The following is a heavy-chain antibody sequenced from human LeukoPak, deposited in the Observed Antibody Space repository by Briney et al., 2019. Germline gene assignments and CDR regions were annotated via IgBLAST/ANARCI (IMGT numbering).Heavy chain of an antibody. J-gene: IGHJ4*02. Sequence: GGSLRLSCAVSGFSFSSYWMSWVRQAPGKGLEWVANIKQDGSEKYYVDSVKGRFTISRDNAKNSLYLQMNSLRAEDTAVYYCARDRLDYDILTSRYYYFDYWGQGTLVTVSS. V-gene: IGHV3-7*04. CDR2: IKQDGSEK. CDR1: GFSFSSYW. D-gene: IGHD3-9*01. CDR3: ARDRLDYDILTSRYYYFDY.